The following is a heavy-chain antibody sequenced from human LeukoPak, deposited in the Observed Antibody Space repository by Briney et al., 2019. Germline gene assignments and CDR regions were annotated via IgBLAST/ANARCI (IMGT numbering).Heavy chain of an antibody. J-gene: IGHJ6*03. CDR1: GFTFSSYW. Sequence: PGGSLRLSCAASGFTFSSYWMHWVRQTPGKGLMWVSRIESNGLALYADSVRDRFTISRDNAKNTLYLQMNSLRAEDTAVYYCARDQEDIVVVPAAINYYYYMDVWGKGTTVTVSS. CDR3: ARDQEDIVVVPAAINYYYYMDV. D-gene: IGHD2-2*01. CDR2: IESNGLA. V-gene: IGHV3-74*01.